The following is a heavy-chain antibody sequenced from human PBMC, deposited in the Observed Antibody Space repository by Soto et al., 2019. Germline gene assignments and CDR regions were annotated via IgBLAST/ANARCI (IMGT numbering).Heavy chain of an antibody. V-gene: IGHV1-18*01. D-gene: IGHD3-22*01. CDR3: ARSDGVYYYDSSGYYFGY. CDR1: GYTFTSYC. J-gene: IGHJ4*02. CDR2: ISAYNGNT. Sequence: GASVKVSCKASGYTFTSYCISWVRQDSGQGLEWMGWISAYNGNTNYAQKLQGRVTMTTDTSTSTAYMELRSLRSDDTAVYYCARSDGVYYYDSSGYYFGYWGQGTLVTVSS.